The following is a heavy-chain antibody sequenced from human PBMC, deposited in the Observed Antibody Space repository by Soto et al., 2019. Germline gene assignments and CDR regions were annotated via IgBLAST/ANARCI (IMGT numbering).Heavy chain of an antibody. D-gene: IGHD2-2*01. CDR2: ISYDGSNK. CDR3: AKDPAGAIYYYYYMDV. CDR1: GFTFSSYG. V-gene: IGHV3-30*18. J-gene: IGHJ6*03. Sequence: PGGSLRLSCAASGFTFSSYGMHWVRQAPGKGLEWVAVISYDGSNKYYADSVKGRFTISRDNSKNTLYLQMNSLRAEDTAVYYCAKDPAGAIYYYYYMDVWGKGTTVTVSS.